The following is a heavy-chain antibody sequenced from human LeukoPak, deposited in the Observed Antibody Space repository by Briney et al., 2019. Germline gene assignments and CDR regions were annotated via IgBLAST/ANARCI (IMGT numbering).Heavy chain of an antibody. Sequence: GGSLRLSCAASGFTFSTYWMSWVRQAPGKGLEWVSIIYRTGITHHSDSVTGRFTISRDTSKNILSLQMDSLGPEDTAVYYCARAALSTWNYFDYWGQGTLVTVSS. CDR1: GFTFSTYW. CDR3: ARAALSTWNYFDY. CDR2: IYRTGIT. D-gene: IGHD1-1*01. J-gene: IGHJ4*02. V-gene: IGHV3-66*01.